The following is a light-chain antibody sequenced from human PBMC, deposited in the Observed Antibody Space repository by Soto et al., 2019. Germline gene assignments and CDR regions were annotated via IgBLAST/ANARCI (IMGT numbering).Light chain of an antibody. J-gene: IGKJ2*01. V-gene: IGKV3-20*01. CDR1: QSVSSSY. Sequence: EIVLTQSPGTLSLSPGERATLSCRASQSVSSSYLAWYQQKPGQAPRLLISGASSRATGIPERFSGSGSGTDFTLTISRLEPEDFAVYYCQQYGSSPLTFGQGTKLEIK. CDR2: GAS. CDR3: QQYGSSPLT.